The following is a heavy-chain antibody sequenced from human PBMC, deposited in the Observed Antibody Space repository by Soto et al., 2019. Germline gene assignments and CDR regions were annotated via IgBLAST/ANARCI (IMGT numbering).Heavy chain of an antibody. CDR3: ASASIAVAGIY. D-gene: IGHD6-19*01. CDR2: ISSGSSTI. Sequence: GGSLRLSCAASGFTFSSYSMNWVRQAPGKGLVWVSYISSGSSTIYYADSVKGRFTISRDNAKNTLYLQMNSLRAEDTAVYYCASASIAVAGIYWGQGTLVTVSS. J-gene: IGHJ4*02. V-gene: IGHV3-48*04. CDR1: GFTFSSYS.